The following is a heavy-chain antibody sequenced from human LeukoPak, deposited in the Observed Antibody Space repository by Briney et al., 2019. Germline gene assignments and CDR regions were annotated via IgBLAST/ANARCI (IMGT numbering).Heavy chain of an antibody. V-gene: IGHV1-18*04. CDR3: AREDCSSTSCYTDY. CDR2: ISAYNGNT. J-gene: IGHJ4*02. D-gene: IGHD2-2*02. CDR1: GYTFTSYG. Sequence: GASVKVSCKASGYTFTSYGISWVRQAPGQGLEWMGWISAYNGNTNYAQKLQGRVTMTTDTSTSTAYMELRSLRSDDTAVYYCAREDCSSTSCYTDYWGQGTLVTVSS.